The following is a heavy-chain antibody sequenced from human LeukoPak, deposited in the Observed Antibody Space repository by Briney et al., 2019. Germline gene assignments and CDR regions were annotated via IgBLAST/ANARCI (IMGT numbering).Heavy chain of an antibody. D-gene: IGHD4-17*01. V-gene: IGHV1-2*02. CDR3: ARLFTSVTTPHPTNPALP. J-gene: IGHJ5*02. CDR2: INPNSSGT. CDR1: GYTFTGYY. Sequence: ASVKVSCKASGYTFTGYYMHWVRQAPGQGLEWMGWINPNSSGTNYAQEFQGRVTMTRNTSISTAYMELSRLRSDDTAVYYCARLFTSVTTPHPTNPALPWGQGTLVTVSS.